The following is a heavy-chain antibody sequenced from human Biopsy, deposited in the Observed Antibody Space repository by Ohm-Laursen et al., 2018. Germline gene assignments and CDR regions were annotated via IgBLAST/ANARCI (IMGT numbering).Heavy chain of an antibody. CDR3: VRGRSPATY. J-gene: IGHJ4*02. D-gene: IGHD3-16*01. CDR2: MYYSGST. CDR1: GGSLNFYY. V-gene: IGHV4-59*01. Sequence: GTLSLTCTVSGGSLNFYYWSWIRQPPGKGLEWIGYMYYSGSTKYSPSLKNRVTVSFDTSRNQFSLKLTSMTPADTAVYYCVRGRSPATYRGQGALVIVSS.